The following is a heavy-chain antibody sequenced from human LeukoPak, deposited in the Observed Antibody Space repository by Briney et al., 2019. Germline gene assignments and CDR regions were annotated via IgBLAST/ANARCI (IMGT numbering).Heavy chain of an antibody. Sequence: SETLSLTCTVSGGSISSYYWSWIRQPPREGLEGIGYIYYSWSTNYNPSLNSRVTISVDTSKNKFSLKLSSVTAADTAVYYCARDAGHYDSSGYYPPNWFDPWGQGTLVTVSS. J-gene: IGHJ5*02. D-gene: IGHD3-22*01. V-gene: IGHV4-59*01. CDR2: IYYSWST. CDR1: GGSISSYY. CDR3: ARDAGHYDSSGYYPPNWFDP.